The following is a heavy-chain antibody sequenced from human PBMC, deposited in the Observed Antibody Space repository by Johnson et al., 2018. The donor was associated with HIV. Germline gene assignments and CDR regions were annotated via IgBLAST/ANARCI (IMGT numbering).Heavy chain of an antibody. J-gene: IGHJ3*02. CDR2: IRNKAYGGTT. CDR3: VRGSSGKYLADFDI. V-gene: IGHV3-49*03. CDR1: GFSFGDYG. D-gene: IGHD3-22*01. Sequence: VQLVESGGGLVQPGRSLRLSCTASGFSFGDYGMSWFRQAPVKGLEWVGFIRNKAYGGTTEYAASVKGRFTISRDNAENSVYVQMNSLRAEDTAVYYCVRGSSGKYLADFDIWGQGTMVTVSS.